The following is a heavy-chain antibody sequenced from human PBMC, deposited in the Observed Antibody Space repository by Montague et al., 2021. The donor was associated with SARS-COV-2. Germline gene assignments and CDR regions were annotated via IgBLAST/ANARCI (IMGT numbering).Heavy chain of an antibody. CDR1: GGSISGYY. J-gene: IGHJ6*02. Sequence: SETLSLTCSVSGGSISGYYWSWLRQPPGKGLEWIGDIYYSGSTKXNPSRRSRVTISVDRSKNQFSLNLNSVTAVDTAVYFCARLLRSCTNGVCRTYHHYAMDVWGQGSTVTVSS. V-gene: IGHV4-59*01. CDR3: ARLLRSCTNGVCRTYHHYAMDV. D-gene: IGHD2-8*01. CDR2: IYYSGST.